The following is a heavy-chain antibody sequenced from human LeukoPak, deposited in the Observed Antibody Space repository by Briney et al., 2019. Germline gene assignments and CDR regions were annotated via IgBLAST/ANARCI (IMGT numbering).Heavy chain of an antibody. CDR3: ARAANSNAFDI. CDR2: ISSSSSYI. J-gene: IGHJ3*02. D-gene: IGHD2/OR15-2a*01. V-gene: IGHV3-21*01. Sequence: GGSLRLSCAASGFTFSSYSMNWVRQAPGKGLEWVSSISSSSSYIYYADSVKGRFTIPRDNAKNSLYLQMNSLRAEDTAVYYCARAANSNAFDIWGQGTMVTVSS. CDR1: GFTFSSYS.